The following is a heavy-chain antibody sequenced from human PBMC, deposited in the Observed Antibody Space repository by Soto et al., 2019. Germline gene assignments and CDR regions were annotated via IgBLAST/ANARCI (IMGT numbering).Heavy chain of an antibody. J-gene: IGHJ4*02. CDR3: ARGRDSGLYYFDY. CDR1: GFTFSDYD. CDR2: ISTAGDT. D-gene: IGHD2-21*01. V-gene: IGHV3-13*01. Sequence: EVQLVESGGDLVQPGGSLRLSCAASGFTFSDYDMHWVRQVTGKGLEWVSTISTAGDTYYPGSVKGRFIISRENAKNSLFLQMNSLRADDTAVYYCARGRDSGLYYFDYWGQGTLVTVSS.